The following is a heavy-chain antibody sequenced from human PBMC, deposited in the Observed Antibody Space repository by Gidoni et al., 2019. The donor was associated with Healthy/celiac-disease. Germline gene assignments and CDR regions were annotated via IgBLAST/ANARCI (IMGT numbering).Heavy chain of an antibody. CDR2: ISSSSSYI. D-gene: IGHD6-13*01. J-gene: IGHJ4*02. Sequence: EVQLVESGVGLVKPGGSLRLSVAASGSTFSSYSMNWVRQAPGKGLEWVSSISSSSSYIYYADSVKGRFTISRDNAKNSLYLQMNSLRAEDTAVYYCARDLALSSLFDYWGQGTLVTVSS. CDR3: ARDLALSSLFDY. V-gene: IGHV3-21*01. CDR1: GSTFSSYS.